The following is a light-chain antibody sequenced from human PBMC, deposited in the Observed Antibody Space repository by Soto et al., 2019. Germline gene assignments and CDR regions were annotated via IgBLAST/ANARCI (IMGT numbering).Light chain of an antibody. CDR3: QQRSNWYT. CDR1: QSISDY. J-gene: IGKJ2*01. Sequence: EIVLTQSPATLSLSPGERATLSCRASQSISDYLAWYQQKPGQAPRLLIYDASSRATGIPARFSGSGSGTDFTLTISSQEPEDFAVYYCQQRSNWYTFGQGTKLEIK. V-gene: IGKV3-11*01. CDR2: DAS.